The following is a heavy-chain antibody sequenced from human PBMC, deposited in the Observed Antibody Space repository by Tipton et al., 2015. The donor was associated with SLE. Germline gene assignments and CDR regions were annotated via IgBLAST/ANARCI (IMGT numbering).Heavy chain of an antibody. J-gene: IGHJ3*02. CDR3: ARVIQWELSLDAFDI. Sequence: TLSLTCTVSGGSISSSSYYWSWIRQPPGKGLEWIGEINHSGSTNYNPSLKSRVTISVDTSKNQFSLKLSSVTAADTAVYYCARVIQWELSLDAFDIWGQGTMVTVSS. D-gene: IGHD1-26*01. CDR2: INHSGST. V-gene: IGHV4-39*07. CDR1: GGSISSSSYY.